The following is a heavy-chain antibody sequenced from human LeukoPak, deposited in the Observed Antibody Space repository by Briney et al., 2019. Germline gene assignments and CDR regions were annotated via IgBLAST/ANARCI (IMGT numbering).Heavy chain of an antibody. V-gene: IGHV3-33*01. CDR3: ARDPIHDSSGWYYFDY. Sequence: GKSLRLSCTASGFTFTSYAIHWVRQAPGKGLEWVAVIWYDGSDKYYADSVKGRFTISRDISKNTLYLQMNSLRAEDTAVYYCARDPIHDSSGWYYFDYWGQGTLVTVSS. D-gene: IGHD6-19*01. CDR2: IWYDGSDK. J-gene: IGHJ4*02. CDR1: GFTFTSYA.